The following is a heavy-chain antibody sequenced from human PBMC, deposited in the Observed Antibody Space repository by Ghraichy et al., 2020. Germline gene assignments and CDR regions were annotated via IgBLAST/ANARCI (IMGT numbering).Heavy chain of an antibody. CDR2: ISGSGGAT. V-gene: IGHV3-23*01. Sequence: GGSLRLSCAVSGFTFNSYTMSWVRQVPGRGLEWVSSISGSGGATYYADSVKGRFTISRDNSKNTLSLQMNSLRVEDTAVYFCVKGMGQGDTRADWYFALWGRGTLVTVSS. J-gene: IGHJ2*01. CDR3: VKGMGQGDTRADWYFAL. D-gene: IGHD1-26*01. CDR1: GFTFNSYT.